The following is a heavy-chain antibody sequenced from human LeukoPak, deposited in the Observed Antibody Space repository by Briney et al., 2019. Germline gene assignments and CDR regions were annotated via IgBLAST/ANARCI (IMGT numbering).Heavy chain of an antibody. J-gene: IGHJ6*03. CDR3: ARGPYSSGYYRRYYYYYMDV. D-gene: IGHD3-22*01. Sequence: SETLSLTCTVSGNSFGDYYWSWIRQPAGKGLEWIGRIYTSGSTTYNPSLKSRVTMSVDTSKNQFSLKLSSVTAADTAVYYCARGPYSSGYYRRYYYYYMDVWGKGTTVTVSS. CDR2: IYTSGST. V-gene: IGHV4-4*07. CDR1: GNSFGDYY.